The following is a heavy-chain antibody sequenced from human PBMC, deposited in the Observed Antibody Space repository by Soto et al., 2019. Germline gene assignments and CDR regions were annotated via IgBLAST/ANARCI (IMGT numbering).Heavy chain of an antibody. CDR3: ARGLFNYYYGMDV. J-gene: IGHJ6*02. CDR2: IKQDGTEK. CDR1: GFSFSNFW. Sequence: SLRLSCAASGFSFSNFWMNWVRQAPGKGLEWVANIKQDGTEKYDVDSVKGRFTISRDNAKNSLYLQMNSLRAEDTAVYYCARGLFNYYYGMDVWGQGTTVTVSS. V-gene: IGHV3-7*01.